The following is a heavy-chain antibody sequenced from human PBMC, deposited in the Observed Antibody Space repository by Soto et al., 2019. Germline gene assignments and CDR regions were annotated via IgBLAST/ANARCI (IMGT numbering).Heavy chain of an antibody. V-gene: IGHV3-7*01. CDR1: GFAFSSYW. D-gene: IGHD3-22*01. J-gene: IGHJ4*02. Sequence: EVQLVESGGGLVQPGGSLRLSCAASGFAFSSYWMSWVRQAPGKGLEWVANIKLDGSEKYYVDSVKGRFTISRDNAENSLSLQLNSLRAEDTAVYYCARLRVTMTRRPFDYWGQGTQVTVSS. CDR3: ARLRVTMTRRPFDY. CDR2: IKLDGSEK.